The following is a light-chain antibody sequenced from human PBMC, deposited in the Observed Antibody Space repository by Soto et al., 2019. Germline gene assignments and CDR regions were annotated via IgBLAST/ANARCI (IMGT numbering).Light chain of an antibody. CDR1: QNITKF. CDR3: QQTFSAPGT. J-gene: IGKJ1*01. V-gene: IGKV1-39*01. Sequence: DLPMTQSPSSLSASVGDRVSVTCRTSQNITKFLNWYQEKPGKAPKVLIYVTSNLENGVPSRFSGNGSGTLFTLSISSLQPEDFATYYCQQTFSAPGTFGPGTRVDVK. CDR2: VTS.